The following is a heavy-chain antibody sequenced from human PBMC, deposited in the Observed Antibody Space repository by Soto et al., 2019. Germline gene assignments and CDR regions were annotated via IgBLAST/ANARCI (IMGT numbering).Heavy chain of an antibody. Sequence: QVQLQESGPGLVKPSETLSLPCTVSGGSVTSGSYYWSWIRQPPGKGLEWIGYIYYSGSTNYNPSLKSRVTISVDTSTNQIALKLTYVTAADTAVYYCARDQGIAVAVFDYWGQGTLVTVSS. V-gene: IGHV4-61*01. CDR3: ARDQGIAVAVFDY. D-gene: IGHD6-19*01. J-gene: IGHJ4*02. CDR1: GGSVTSGSYY. CDR2: IYYSGST.